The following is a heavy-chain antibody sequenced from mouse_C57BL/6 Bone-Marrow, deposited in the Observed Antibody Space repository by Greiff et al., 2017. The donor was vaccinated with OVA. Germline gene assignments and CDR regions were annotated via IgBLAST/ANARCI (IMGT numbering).Heavy chain of an antibody. CDR1: GYSITSGYY. CDR3: ARELRPPFNV. D-gene: IGHD2-4*01. Sequence: EVQLVESGPGLVKPSQSLSLTCSVTGYSITSGYYWNWIRQFPGNKLEWMGYISYDGSNNYNPSLKNRISITRDTSKNQFFLKLNSVTTEDTATYYCARELRPPFNVWGTGTTVTVSS. CDR2: ISYDGSN. J-gene: IGHJ1*03. V-gene: IGHV3-6*01.